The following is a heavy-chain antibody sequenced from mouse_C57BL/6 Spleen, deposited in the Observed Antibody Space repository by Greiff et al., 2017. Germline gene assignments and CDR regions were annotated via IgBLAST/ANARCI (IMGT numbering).Heavy chain of an antibody. CDR3: ARSGKLAPFSFDY. J-gene: IGHJ2*01. D-gene: IGHD4-1*01. CDR1: GYTFTSYW. V-gene: IGHV1-69*01. CDR2: IDPSDSYT. Sequence: VQLQQPGAELVMPGASVKLSCKASGYTFTSYWMHWVKQRPGQGLEWIGEIDPSDSYTNYNQKFKGKSTLTVDKSSSTAYMQLSSLTSEDSAVYYCARSGKLAPFSFDYWGQGTTLTVSS.